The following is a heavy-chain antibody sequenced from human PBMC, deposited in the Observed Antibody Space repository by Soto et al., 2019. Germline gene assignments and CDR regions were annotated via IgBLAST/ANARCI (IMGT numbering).Heavy chain of an antibody. V-gene: IGHV4-59*06. CDR2: IFNSGTT. CDR3: ALALGPTTGLDY. D-gene: IGHD1-26*01. J-gene: IGHJ4*02. Sequence: SETLSLTCTVSGGSINSYHWTWIRQPPGKGLEWMGYIFNSGTTFYNPSLTSRLSISMDTSGNHFSLELRSVTAADTAVYYCALALGPTTGLDYWGQGTLVTVSS. CDR1: GGSINSYH.